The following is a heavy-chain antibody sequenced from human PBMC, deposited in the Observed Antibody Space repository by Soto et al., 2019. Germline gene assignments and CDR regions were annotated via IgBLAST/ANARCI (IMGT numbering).Heavy chain of an antibody. CDR1: GFTFSPFW. Sequence: GGSLRLSCAASGFTFSPFWMHWVRQAPGKGLVWLSHINSDGSTIVYADSVKGRFTISRDNAKNTLYLQVNSLRVEDTAVYYCARDRGNPDSFDLWGQGTMVTVSS. V-gene: IGHV3-74*01. CDR3: ARDRGNPDSFDL. J-gene: IGHJ3*01. CDR2: INSDGSTI. D-gene: IGHD3-10*01.